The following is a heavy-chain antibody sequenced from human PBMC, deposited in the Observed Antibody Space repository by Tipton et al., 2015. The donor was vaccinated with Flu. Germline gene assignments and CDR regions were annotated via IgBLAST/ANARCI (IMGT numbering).Heavy chain of an antibody. Sequence: TLSLTCSVFGGSISSYYWSWIRQPAGKGLEWIGRLYASGTTKYNPSLKSRVTMSVDTSKNQFSLNLSSVTAADTAVYYCAREREDGDYSDYWGQGTLVTVSS. J-gene: IGHJ4*02. CDR1: GGSISSYY. CDR2: LYASGTT. V-gene: IGHV4-4*07. CDR3: AREREDGDYSDY. D-gene: IGHD4-17*01.